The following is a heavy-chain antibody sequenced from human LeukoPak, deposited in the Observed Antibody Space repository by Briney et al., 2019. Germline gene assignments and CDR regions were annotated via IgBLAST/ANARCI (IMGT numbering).Heavy chain of an antibody. Sequence: GASVKVSCKASGYTFTGYYMHWVRQAPGQGLEWMGWINPNSGGTNYAQKFQGRVTMTRDTSISTAYMELSRLRSDDTAVYYCAREKQWSHKEFDYWGQGTLVTVSS. J-gene: IGHJ4*02. CDR1: GYTFTGYY. V-gene: IGHV1-2*02. CDR3: AREKQWSHKEFDY. CDR2: INPNSGGT. D-gene: IGHD6-19*01.